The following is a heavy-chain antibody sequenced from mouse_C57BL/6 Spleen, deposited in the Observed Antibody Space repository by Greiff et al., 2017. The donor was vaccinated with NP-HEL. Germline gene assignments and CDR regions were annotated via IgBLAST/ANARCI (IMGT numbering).Heavy chain of an antibody. CDR1: GFSLTSYG. CDR2: ICRGGST. J-gene: IGHJ3*01. CDR3: AESEEYYGSSYLFAY. V-gene: IGHV2-5*01. Sequence: QVQLQQSGPGLVQPSQSLSITCTVSGFSLTSYGVHWVRQSPGKGLEWLGVICRGGSTDYNAALMSRLTITKDNTKSKVFFKMNSLQADDTAIYYCAESEEYYGSSYLFAYWGQGTLVTVSA. D-gene: IGHD1-1*01.